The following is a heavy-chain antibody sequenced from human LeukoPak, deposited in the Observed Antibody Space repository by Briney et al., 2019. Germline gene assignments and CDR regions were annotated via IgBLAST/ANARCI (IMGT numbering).Heavy chain of an antibody. CDR3: ARGGLYYYDSSGYYYRY. CDR1: GGSFSGYY. CDR2: INHSGST. D-gene: IGHD3-22*01. Sequence: SETLSLTCAVYGGSFSGYYWSWIRQPPGKGLEWIGEINHSGSTNYNPSLKSRVTISVDTSKNQFSLKLSSVTAADTAVYYCARGGLYYYDSSGYYYRYWGQGTLVTVSS. J-gene: IGHJ4*02. V-gene: IGHV4-34*01.